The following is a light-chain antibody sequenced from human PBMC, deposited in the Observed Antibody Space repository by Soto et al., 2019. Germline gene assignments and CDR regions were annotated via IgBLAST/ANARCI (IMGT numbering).Light chain of an antibody. CDR2: DVR. CDR1: SSDVGGYNY. J-gene: IGLJ1*01. CDR3: SSYTTISTYV. Sequence: QSVLTQPASVSGSPAQSITISCTGTSSDVGGYNYVSWYQQHPGKAPKLMIYDVRNRPSGVSNRFSGSKSVNTASLTIPGLQAEDEADYYCSSYTTISTYVFGTGTKVTVL. V-gene: IGLV2-14*01.